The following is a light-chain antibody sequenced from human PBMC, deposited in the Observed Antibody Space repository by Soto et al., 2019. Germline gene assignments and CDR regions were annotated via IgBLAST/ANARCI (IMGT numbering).Light chain of an antibody. J-gene: IGLJ1*01. CDR1: SSDVGPYNY. CDR2: EVT. CDR3: SSYAGSNNFV. Sequence: QSALTQPASVSGSPGQSITISCTGTSSDVGPYNYVSWYQHHPGKAPKLLIYEVTKRPSGVSNRFSGSKSGNTASLTVSGLQAEDEADYYCSSYAGSNNFVFGTGTKLTVL. V-gene: IGLV2-14*01.